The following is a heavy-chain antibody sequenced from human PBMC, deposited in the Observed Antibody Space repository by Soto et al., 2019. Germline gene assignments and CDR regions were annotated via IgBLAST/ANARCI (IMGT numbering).Heavy chain of an antibody. CDR3: ASQTMTYDFWSGYYGMDV. CDR1: GYSFTSYW. V-gene: IGHV5-51*01. Sequence: GDSLKISCKGSGYSFTSYWIGWVRQMPGKGLEWMGIIYPGDSDTRYSPSFQGQVTISADKSISTAYLQWSSLKASDTAMYYCASQTMTYDFWSGYYGMDVWGQGTTVTVSS. J-gene: IGHJ6*02. CDR2: IYPGDSDT. D-gene: IGHD3-3*01.